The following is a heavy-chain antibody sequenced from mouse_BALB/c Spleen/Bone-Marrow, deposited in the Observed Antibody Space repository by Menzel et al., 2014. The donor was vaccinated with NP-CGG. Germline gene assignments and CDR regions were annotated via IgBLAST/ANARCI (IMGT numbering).Heavy chain of an antibody. D-gene: IGHD1-1*01. Sequence: EVKLMESGGGLVQPGGSLKLSCAASGFTFSSYTMSWVRQTPEKRLEWVAYISNGGGSTYYPDTVKGRFTISRDNAKNTLYLQMSSLKSEDTAMYYCARHNYYGSGLAYWGQGTLVTVSA. CDR3: ARHNYYGSGLAY. CDR1: GFTFSSYT. J-gene: IGHJ3*01. CDR2: ISNGGGST. V-gene: IGHV5-12-2*01.